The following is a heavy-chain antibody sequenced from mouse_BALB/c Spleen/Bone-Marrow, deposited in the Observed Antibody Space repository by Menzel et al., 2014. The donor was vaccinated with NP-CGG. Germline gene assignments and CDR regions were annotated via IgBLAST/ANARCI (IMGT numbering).Heavy chain of an antibody. V-gene: IGHV5-6-3*01. D-gene: IGHD1-1*01. CDR1: GFTFSSYG. CDR2: INSNGGST. J-gene: IGHJ2*01. CDR3: ARERYYGNGRIFEY. Sequence: EVQLVESGGGLVKPGGSLKLSCAASGFTFSSYGMSWVRQTPDKRLELVATINSNGGSTYYPDSVKGRFTISRDNAKNTLYLQMSSLKSEDTAMYYCARERYYGNGRIFEYWGQGTTLTVSP.